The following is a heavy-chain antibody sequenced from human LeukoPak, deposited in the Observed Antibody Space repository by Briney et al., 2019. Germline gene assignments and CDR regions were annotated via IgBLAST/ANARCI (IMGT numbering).Heavy chain of an antibody. D-gene: IGHD5-18*01. V-gene: IGHV1-69*06. J-gene: IGHJ4*02. CDR3: ARINSYGYMVDY. CDR1: GGTFSSYA. CDR2: IIPIFGTA. Sequence: ASVKVSCKASGGTFSSYAISWVRQAPGQGLEWMGGIIPIFGTANYAQKFQGRVTITADKSTSTAYMELSSLRSEDTAVYYCARINSYGYMVDYWGQGTLVTVSS.